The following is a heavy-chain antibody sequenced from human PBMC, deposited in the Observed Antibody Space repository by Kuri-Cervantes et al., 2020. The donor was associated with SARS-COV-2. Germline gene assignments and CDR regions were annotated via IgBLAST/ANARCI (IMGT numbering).Heavy chain of an antibody. D-gene: IGHD5-12*01. CDR1: GYTLTELS. CDR3: ARLNIVATGWADY. CDR2: FDPEDDEK. Sequence: ASVKVSCKVSGYTLTELSIHWVRQAPGKGLEWMGGFDPEDDEKIYAQKFQGRVTMTEDTSTDIAYMDLSSLRSEDTAVYYCARLNIVATGWADYWGQGTLVTVSS. V-gene: IGHV1-24*01. J-gene: IGHJ4*02.